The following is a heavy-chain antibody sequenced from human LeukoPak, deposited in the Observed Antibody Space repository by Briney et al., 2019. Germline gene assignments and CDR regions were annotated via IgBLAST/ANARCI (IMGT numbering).Heavy chain of an antibody. J-gene: IGHJ4*02. Sequence: GESLKISCKGSGYSFTSYWIGWVRQMPGKGLEWMGIIYPGDSDTRYSPSFQGQVTISADKSISTAYLQWSSLKASDTAMYYCATYTTYCYDSSGYYTDYWGQGTLVTVSS. V-gene: IGHV5-51*01. CDR1: GYSFTSYW. CDR2: IYPGDSDT. CDR3: ATYTTYCYDSSGYYTDY. D-gene: IGHD3-22*01.